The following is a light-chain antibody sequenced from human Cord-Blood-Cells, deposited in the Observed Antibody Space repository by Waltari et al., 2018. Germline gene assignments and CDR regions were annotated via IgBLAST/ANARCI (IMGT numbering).Light chain of an antibody. CDR2: DVS. Sequence: QSALTQPRPVSGSPGQSVTISCTGTSSDGGGNNYVSWYQQHPGKAPKLMIYDVSKRPSGVPDRFSGSKSGNTASLTISGLQAEDEADYYCCSYAGSYTLVFGGGTKLTVL. CDR3: CSYAGSYTLV. CDR1: SSDGGGNNY. V-gene: IGLV2-11*01. J-gene: IGLJ2*01.